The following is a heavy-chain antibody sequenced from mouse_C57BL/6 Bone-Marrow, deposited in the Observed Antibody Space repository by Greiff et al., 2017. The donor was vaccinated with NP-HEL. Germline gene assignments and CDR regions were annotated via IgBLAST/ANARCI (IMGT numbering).Heavy chain of an antibody. Sequence: VQLVESGPELVKPGASVKISCKASGYAFSSSWMNWVKQRPGKGLEWIGRIYPGDGDTNYNGKFKGKATLTADKSSSTAYMQLSSLTSEDSAVYFCARGAPYLYVDVWGTGTTVTVSS. CDR3: ARGAPYLYVDV. CDR2: IYPGDGDT. V-gene: IGHV1-82*01. D-gene: IGHD5-5*01. J-gene: IGHJ1*03. CDR1: GYAFSSSW.